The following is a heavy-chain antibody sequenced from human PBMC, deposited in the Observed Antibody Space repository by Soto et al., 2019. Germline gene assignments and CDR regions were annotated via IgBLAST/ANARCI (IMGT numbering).Heavy chain of an antibody. J-gene: IGHJ4*02. CDR3: ASDPTVPSGFDS. V-gene: IGHV4-31*03. CDR2: IYYTGIT. D-gene: IGHD4-17*01. CDR1: GGSVSSGGYY. Sequence: QVQLQESGPGLVKPSQTLSLTCNVSGGSVSSGGYYWSWIRQHPGKGLEWIGYIYYTGITYYNPSLQSRVTISLGTSKNQFSLTLTSVAAADTAIYYCASDPTVPSGFDSWGQGTLVTVSS.